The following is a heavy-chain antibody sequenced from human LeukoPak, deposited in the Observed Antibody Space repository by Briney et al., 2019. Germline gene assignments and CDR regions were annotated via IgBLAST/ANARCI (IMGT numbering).Heavy chain of an antibody. CDR1: GGSFSGYY. Sequence: LSLTCAVYGGSFSGYYWSWIRQAPGKGLEWVSYISSSGSTIYYADSVKGRFTISRDNAKNSLYLQMNSLRAEDTAVYYCARDFGVVMSVYYYGMDVWGQGTTVTVSS. J-gene: IGHJ6*02. CDR3: ARDFGVVMSVYYYGMDV. V-gene: IGHV3-11*01. D-gene: IGHD3-3*01. CDR2: ISSSGSTI.